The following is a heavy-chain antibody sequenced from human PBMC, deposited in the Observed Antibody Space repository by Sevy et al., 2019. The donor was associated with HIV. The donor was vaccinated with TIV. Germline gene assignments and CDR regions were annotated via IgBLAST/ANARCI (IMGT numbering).Heavy chain of an antibody. CDR3: ARDMADTAMVNDAFDI. D-gene: IGHD5-18*01. CDR2: IKQDGGEK. V-gene: IGHV3-7*03. Sequence: GGSLRLSCAASGFTFSSYWMSWVRQAPGKGLEWVANIKQDGGEKYYVDSVKGRFTISRDNAKNSLYLQMNSLRAEDTAVYYCARDMADTAMVNDAFDIWGQGTMVTVSS. CDR1: GFTFSSYW. J-gene: IGHJ3*02.